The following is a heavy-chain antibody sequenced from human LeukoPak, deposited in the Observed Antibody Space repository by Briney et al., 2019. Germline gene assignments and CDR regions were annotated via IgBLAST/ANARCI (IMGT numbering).Heavy chain of an antibody. D-gene: IGHD2-8*01. CDR1: GYCFTSYW. V-gene: IGHV5-51*01. CDR3: ARKTYCTTSRCYYGMDV. Sequence: GESLKISCEASGYCFTSYWIAWVRQMPGKGLEWMGLIYPGDFTTRYSPSFQGQVTISADRSTNTAYLQWNSLTASDTATYYCARKTYCTTSRCYYGMDVWGEGTTVTVTS. CDR2: IYPGDFTT. J-gene: IGHJ6*04.